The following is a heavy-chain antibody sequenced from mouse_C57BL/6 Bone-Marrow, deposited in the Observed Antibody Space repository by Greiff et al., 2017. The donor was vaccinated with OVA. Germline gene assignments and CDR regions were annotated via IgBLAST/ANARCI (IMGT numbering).Heavy chain of an antibody. J-gene: IGHJ2*01. CDR1: GYTFTSYW. D-gene: IGHD2-13*01. CDR3: ARLGDFDFDY. V-gene: IGHV1-69*01. Sequence: QVHVKQSGAELVIPGASVKLSCKASGYTFTSYWMHWVKQRPGQGLEWIGEIDPSDSYTNYNQKFKGKSTLTVDKSSSTAYMQLSSLTSEDSAVYYCARLGDFDFDYWGQGTTLTVSS. CDR2: IDPSDSYT.